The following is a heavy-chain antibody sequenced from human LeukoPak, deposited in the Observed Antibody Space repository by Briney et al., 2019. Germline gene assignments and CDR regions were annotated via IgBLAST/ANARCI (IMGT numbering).Heavy chain of an antibody. V-gene: IGHV5-51*01. CDR1: GFRFSSYW. Sequence: WEAPKTFLYGSGFRFSSYWIGWGRPMPGKGAEWMVIIYSDDPDTRYSPSLQGQITLLADKSIDTAYLQWNSLKASDSAMYYCARLGCSSTSCYDVWGKGTTVTVSS. D-gene: IGHD2-2*01. J-gene: IGHJ6*04. CDR2: IYSDDPDT. CDR3: ARLGCSSTSCYDV.